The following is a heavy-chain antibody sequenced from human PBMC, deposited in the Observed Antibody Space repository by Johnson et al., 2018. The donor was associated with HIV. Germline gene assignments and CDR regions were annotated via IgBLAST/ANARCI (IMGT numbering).Heavy chain of an antibody. Sequence: VQLVESGGGLVKPGGSLRLSCAASGFTFSSYAMNWVRQAPGKGLEWVSGIDWNGATGYADSVKGRFTISRDNAKNSLYVQMNSLRAEDTALYYCARDLPYYDSSGYEAFDIWGQGTMVTVSS. J-gene: IGHJ3*02. CDR2: IDWNGAT. CDR1: GFTFSSYA. D-gene: IGHD3-22*01. V-gene: IGHV3-20*04. CDR3: ARDLPYYDSSGYEAFDI.